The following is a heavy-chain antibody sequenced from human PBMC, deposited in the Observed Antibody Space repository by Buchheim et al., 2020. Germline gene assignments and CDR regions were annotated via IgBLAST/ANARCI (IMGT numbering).Heavy chain of an antibody. CDR3: AKDRGYEEGRYYYYYGMDV. Sequence: VQLLESGGGLVQPGGSLRLSCAASGFTFSSYAMSWVRQAPGKGLEWMALISYEGRNKYYADSVKGRFTISRDNSKNTLYLQMNSLRSEDTAVYYCAKDRGYEEGRYYYYYGMDVWGQGTT. D-gene: IGHD5-12*01. J-gene: IGHJ6*02. V-gene: IGHV3-30*18. CDR2: ISYEGRNK. CDR1: GFTFSSYA.